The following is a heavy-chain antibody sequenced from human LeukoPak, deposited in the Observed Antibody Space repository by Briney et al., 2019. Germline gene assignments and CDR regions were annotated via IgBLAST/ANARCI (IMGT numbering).Heavy chain of an antibody. CDR2: IYTSGST. CDR3: AREAVANDAFDI. Sequence: PSQTLSLTCTVSGGSISSGSYYWSWLRQPAGKGLEWIGRIYTSGSTNYNPSLKSRVTTSVDTSKSQFSLKLSSVTAADTAVYYCAREAVANDAFDIWGQGTMVTVSS. CDR1: GGSISSGSYY. J-gene: IGHJ3*02. D-gene: IGHD5-12*01. V-gene: IGHV4-61*02.